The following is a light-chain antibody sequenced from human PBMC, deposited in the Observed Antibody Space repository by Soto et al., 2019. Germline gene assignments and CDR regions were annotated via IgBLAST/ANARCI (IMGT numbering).Light chain of an antibody. CDR2: KAS. CDR1: QTISSW. V-gene: IGKV1-5*03. J-gene: IGKJ1*01. Sequence: DIQMTQSPSTLSGSVGDRVTITCRACQTISSWLAWYQQKPGKAPKLLIYKASTLKSGVPSRFSGSGSGTEFTLTISSLQADDFATYYCQHYNSYSEAFGQGTKVDIK. CDR3: QHYNSYSEA.